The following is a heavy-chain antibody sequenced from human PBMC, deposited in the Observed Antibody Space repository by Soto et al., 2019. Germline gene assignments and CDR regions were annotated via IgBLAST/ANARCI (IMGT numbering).Heavy chain of an antibody. CDR1: GFNFGNYG. Sequence: GGSLRLSCVGSGFNFGNYGMHWVRQAPGKGLEWVAVIGNDGAAQFYGDSVKGRFTISRDNSKNTLYLQMNSLRAEDTAVYYCAKDGGYCSGGSCYPHYYYAMDVWGQGTTVSV. CDR2: IGNDGAAQ. D-gene: IGHD2-15*01. J-gene: IGHJ6*02. V-gene: IGHV3-30*18. CDR3: AKDGGYCSGGSCYPHYYYAMDV.